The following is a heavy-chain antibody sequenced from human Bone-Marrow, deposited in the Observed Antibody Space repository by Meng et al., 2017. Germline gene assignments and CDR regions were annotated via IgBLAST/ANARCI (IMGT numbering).Heavy chain of an antibody. CDR3: ARGPLSAAGTMGYFQH. V-gene: IGHV4-31*03. CDR2: IYYSGST. Sequence: QGQLQSAGPGLVKPSQTLSLTCTVSGGSISSGGYYWSWIRQHPGKGLEWIGYIYYSGSTYYNPSLKSRVTISVDTSKNQFSLKLSSVTAADTAVYYCARGPLSAAGTMGYFQHWGQGTLVTVSS. J-gene: IGHJ1*01. D-gene: IGHD6-13*01. CDR1: GGSISSGGYY.